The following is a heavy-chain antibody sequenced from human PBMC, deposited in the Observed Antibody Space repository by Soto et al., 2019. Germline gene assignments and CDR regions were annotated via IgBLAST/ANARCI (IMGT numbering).Heavy chain of an antibody. J-gene: IGHJ4*02. CDR2: IWDDGSNK. CDR1: GFTFSSYG. Sequence: QVQLVESGGGVVQPGRSLRLSCAASGFTFSSYGMHWVREAPGKGLEWVAVIWDDGSNKYYADPVKGRFTISRDNSKNTLYLQMNSLRAEDTAVYYCARDPDYWGQGTLVTVSS. CDR3: ARDPDY. V-gene: IGHV3-33*01.